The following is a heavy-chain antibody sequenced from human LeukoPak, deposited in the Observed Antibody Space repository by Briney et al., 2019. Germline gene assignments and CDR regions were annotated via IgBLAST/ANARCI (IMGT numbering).Heavy chain of an antibody. CDR3: AREIVDYYDSSRHNWFDP. Sequence: SVKVSCKASGGTFSSYAISWVRQAPGQGLEWMGGIIPIFGTANYAQKFQGRVTITADESTSTAYMELSSLRSEDTAVYYCAREIVDYYDSSRHNWFDPWGQGTLVTASS. V-gene: IGHV1-69*13. J-gene: IGHJ5*02. CDR1: GGTFSSYA. D-gene: IGHD3-22*01. CDR2: IIPIFGTA.